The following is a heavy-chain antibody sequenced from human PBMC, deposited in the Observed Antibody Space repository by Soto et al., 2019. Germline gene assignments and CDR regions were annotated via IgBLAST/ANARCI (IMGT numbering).Heavy chain of an antibody. D-gene: IGHD3-22*01. CDR3: ARDLVVRDSSGYYTRQFDY. Sequence: GGSLRLSCAASGFTFSSYGMHWVRQAPGKGLEWVAVIWYDGSNKYYADSVKGRFTISRDNSKNTLYLQRNSLRAEETAVYYCARDLVVRDSSGYYTRQFDYWGQGTLVTVSS. CDR1: GFTFSSYG. J-gene: IGHJ4*02. CDR2: IWYDGSNK. V-gene: IGHV3-33*01.